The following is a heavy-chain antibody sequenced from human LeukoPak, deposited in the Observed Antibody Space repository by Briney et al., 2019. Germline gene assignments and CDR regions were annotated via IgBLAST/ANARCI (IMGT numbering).Heavy chain of an antibody. Sequence: ASVKVSCKASGGTFSSYAISWVRQAPVQGIEWMGRIIPILGIANYAQKFQGRVTITADKSTSTAYMELSSLRSEDTAVYYCARDICSGGSCYPDYWGQGTLVTVSS. CDR1: GGTFSSYA. CDR3: ARDICSGGSCYPDY. V-gene: IGHV1-69*04. CDR2: IIPILGIA. D-gene: IGHD2-15*01. J-gene: IGHJ4*02.